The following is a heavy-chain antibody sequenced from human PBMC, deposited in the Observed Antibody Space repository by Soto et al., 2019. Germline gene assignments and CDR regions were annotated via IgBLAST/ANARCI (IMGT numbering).Heavy chain of an antibody. Sequence: QITLNESGPTVVRPTETLTLTCRFSGFSLTTSGVGVGWIRQSPGKAPEWLALIYWDDDKRYSASLKSRLTITKAPSKSQVVLTVSDLDPTDTATYYCAHRVLRTVFGLVTTTAIYFDFWGQGTPVAVSS. V-gene: IGHV2-5*02. CDR1: GFSLTTSGVG. CDR2: IYWDDDK. D-gene: IGHD3-3*01. J-gene: IGHJ4*02. CDR3: AHRVLRTVFGLVTTTAIYFDF.